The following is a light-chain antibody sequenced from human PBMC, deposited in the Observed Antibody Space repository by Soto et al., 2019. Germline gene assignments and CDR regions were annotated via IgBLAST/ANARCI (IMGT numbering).Light chain of an antibody. CDR3: QQSYSPPRT. CDR2: GAT. CDR1: HDIRID. J-gene: IGKJ2*01. Sequence: DIQMTQSPSSLSASVGDRVTITCRASHDIRIDLGWYQQKPGKAPKRLIYGATSLQRGVPSRFSGRGSGTEFTLTISSLQREDFASYYCQQSYSPPRTFGQGTKLEIK. V-gene: IGKV1-17*01.